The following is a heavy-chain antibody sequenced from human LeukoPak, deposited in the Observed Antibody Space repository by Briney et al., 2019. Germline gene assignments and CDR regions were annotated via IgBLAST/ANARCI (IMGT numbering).Heavy chain of an antibody. CDR3: ARGSDGWFAFDY. D-gene: IGHD6-19*01. CDR1: EFTVSTNY. Sequence: PGGSLRLSYAASEFTVSTNYMSWVRQAPGKGLEWVSIIYSTGGKYYADSVKGRFTISRDNSKHTLYLQMNSLRGEDTAVYYCARGSDGWFAFDYWGQGILVTVSS. J-gene: IGHJ4*02. CDR2: IYSTGGK. V-gene: IGHV3-66*01.